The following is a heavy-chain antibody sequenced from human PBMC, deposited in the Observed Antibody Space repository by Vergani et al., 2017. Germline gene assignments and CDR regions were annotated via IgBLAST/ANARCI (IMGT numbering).Heavy chain of an antibody. V-gene: IGHV1-46*01. CDR2: INPSGGST. CDR3: ATPEERYCSSTSCSFDN. D-gene: IGHD2-2*01. Sequence: QVQLVQSGAEVKKPGASVKVSCKASGYTFTSYYMHWVRQAPGQGLEWMGIINPSGGSTSYAQKFQGRVTMTRDTSTSTVYMELSSRRSEDTAVYYCATPEERYCSSTSCSFDNWGQGTLVTVSS. J-gene: IGHJ4*02. CDR1: GYTFTSYY.